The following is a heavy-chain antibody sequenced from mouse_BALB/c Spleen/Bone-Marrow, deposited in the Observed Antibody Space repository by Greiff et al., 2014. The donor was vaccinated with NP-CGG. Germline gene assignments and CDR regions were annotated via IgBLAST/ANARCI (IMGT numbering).Heavy chain of an antibody. J-gene: IGHJ2*01. CDR3: ARHYFDY. CDR2: INPGSGGT. V-gene: IGHV1-54*03. CDR1: GYAFTNYL. Sequence: LVESGAELVRPGTSVKVSCKASGYAFTNYLIEWVKRRPGQGLEWIGVINPGSGGTNYNEKFKGKATLSADKSSSTAYMQLSSLTSDDSAVYFCARHYFDYWGQGTTLTVSS.